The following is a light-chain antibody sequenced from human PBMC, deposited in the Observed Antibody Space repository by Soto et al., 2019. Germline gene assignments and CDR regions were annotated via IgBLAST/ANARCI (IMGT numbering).Light chain of an antibody. CDR2: DAS. CDR1: QSVNIY. J-gene: IGKJ4*01. CDR3: QQRANWPLT. Sequence: EIVLTQSPATLSLSPGERATLSCRASQSVNIYLAWYQQKPGQAPRLLIYDASNRATGVPARFSGSGSGTDFTLTISSLESEDFAVYYCQQRANWPLTFGGGTKVEIK. V-gene: IGKV3-11*01.